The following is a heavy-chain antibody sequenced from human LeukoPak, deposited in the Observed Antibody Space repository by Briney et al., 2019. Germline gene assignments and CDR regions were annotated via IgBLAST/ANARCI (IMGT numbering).Heavy chain of an antibody. D-gene: IGHD3-3*01. CDR3: ARVNWNAFDI. Sequence: ASVKVSCKASGYTFESYGISWVRQAPGQGLEWMGWVSVYNGNTNYAQKYQGRVTMTRDTSISTAYMELRSLRSDDTAVYYCARVNWNAFDIWGQGTMVTVSS. J-gene: IGHJ3*02. CDR2: VSVYNGNT. CDR1: GYTFESYG. V-gene: IGHV1-18*01.